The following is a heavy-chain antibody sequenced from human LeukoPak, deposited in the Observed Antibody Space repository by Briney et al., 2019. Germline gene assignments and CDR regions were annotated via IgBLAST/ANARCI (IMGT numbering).Heavy chain of an antibody. J-gene: IGHJ4*02. CDR3: ARVRYSDF. Sequence: GGSLRLSCVASGFTFSNYWMTWVRQAPGKELEWVANIKEDGSEKNYADSVKGRFTISRDNAKNSLYLQMNSLRGEDTAVYYCARVRYSDFWGQGTLVTVSS. CDR2: IKEDGSEK. D-gene: IGHD4-17*01. CDR1: GFTFSNYW. V-gene: IGHV3-7*01.